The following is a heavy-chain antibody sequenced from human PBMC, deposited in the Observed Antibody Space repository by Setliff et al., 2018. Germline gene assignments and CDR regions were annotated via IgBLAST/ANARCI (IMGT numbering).Heavy chain of an antibody. J-gene: IGHJ4*02. CDR3: AKADFDPTWIQLWLPYFDY. V-gene: IGHV3-33*06. D-gene: IGHD5-18*01. CDR2: IWNDATKK. CDR1: GFTFSSYG. Sequence: GGSLRLSCAASGFTFSSYGMHWVRQAPGKGLEWVAVIWNDATKKYYADSVKGRFTISRDNSNNTLYLQMNSLRAEDTAVYYCAKADFDPTWIQLWLPYFDYWGQGTLVTVSS.